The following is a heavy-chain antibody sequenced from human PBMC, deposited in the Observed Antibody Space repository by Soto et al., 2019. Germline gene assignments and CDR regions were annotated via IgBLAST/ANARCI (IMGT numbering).Heavy chain of an antibody. CDR2: IWYDGSNK. CDR3: GRDQVVVAATHYYYYGMDV. V-gene: IGHV3-33*01. J-gene: IGHJ6*02. CDR1: GFTFSSYG. D-gene: IGHD2-15*01. Sequence: GGSLRLSCAASGFTFSSYGMHWVRQAPGKGLEWVAVIWYDGSNKYYADSVKGRFTISRDNSKNTLYLQMNSLRAEDTAVYYCGRDQVVVAATHYYYYGMDVWGQGTTVTVSS.